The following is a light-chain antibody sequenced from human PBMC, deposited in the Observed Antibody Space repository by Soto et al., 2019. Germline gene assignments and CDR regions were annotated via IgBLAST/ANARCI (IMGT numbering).Light chain of an antibody. J-gene: IGLJ1*01. V-gene: IGLV2-14*01. CDR2: EVS. CDR3: NSQRSSGTRV. Sequence: QSALTQPASVSGSPGQSIIISRTGISSGRGGYNCVSWCQELPSKAPKVMIYEVSNRPSGVSNRFSGSKSGYTASLTISGLQAEDEADYYCNSQRSSGTRVFGTGTKLTVL. CDR1: SSGRGGYNC.